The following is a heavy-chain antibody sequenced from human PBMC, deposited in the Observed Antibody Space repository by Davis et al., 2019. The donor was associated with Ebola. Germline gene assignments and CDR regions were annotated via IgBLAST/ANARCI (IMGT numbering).Heavy chain of an antibody. J-gene: IGHJ4*02. V-gene: IGHV3-48*02. CDR3: ARDYIFAFDF. CDR1: GFIFNDFS. D-gene: IGHD4-11*01. CDR2: ITSGSNAI. Sequence: PGGSLRLSCAASGFIFNDFSMNWVRQAPGKALEWISFITSGSNAIRYADSVKGRFTVSRDNAKNSLFLQMNSLTDEDSAVYYCARDYIFAFDFWGQGTQVTVSS.